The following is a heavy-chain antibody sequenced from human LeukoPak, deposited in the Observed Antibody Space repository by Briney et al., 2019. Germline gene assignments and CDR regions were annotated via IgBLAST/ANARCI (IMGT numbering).Heavy chain of an antibody. CDR1: GYTFTSYG. CDR3: ARDDCSGGSCYWGNETSFDY. Sequence: ASVKVSCKASGYTFTSYGISWVRQAPGQGLEWMGWISAYNGNTNYAQKLQGRVTMTTDTSTSTAYMELRSLRSDDTAVYYCARDDCSGGSCYWGNETSFDYWGQGTLVTVSS. V-gene: IGHV1-18*01. J-gene: IGHJ4*02. CDR2: ISAYNGNT. D-gene: IGHD2-15*01.